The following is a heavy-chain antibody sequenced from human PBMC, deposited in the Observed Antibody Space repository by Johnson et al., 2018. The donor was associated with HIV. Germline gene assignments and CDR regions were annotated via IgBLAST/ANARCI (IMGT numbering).Heavy chain of an antibody. D-gene: IGHD2-2*01. V-gene: IGHV3-30-3*01. CDR3: ARGGSSTSLDAFDI. CDR2: ISYDGSNK. CDR1: GFTFSSYA. J-gene: IGHJ3*02. Sequence: QVQLVESGGGVVQPGRSLRLSCAASGFTFSSYAMHWVRQAPGKGLEWVAVISYDGSNKYYADSVKGRFTISSDNSKNTLYLQINSLRAEDTAVYYCARGGSSTSLDAFDIWGQGTMVTVSS.